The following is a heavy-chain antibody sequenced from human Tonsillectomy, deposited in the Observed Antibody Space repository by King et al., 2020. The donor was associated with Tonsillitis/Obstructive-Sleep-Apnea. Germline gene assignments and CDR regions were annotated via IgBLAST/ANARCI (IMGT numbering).Heavy chain of an antibody. CDR3: TRLARLDY. D-gene: IGHD6-6*01. Sequence: VQLVESGGGLVQPGRSLRLSCTASGFTFGDYAMSWVRQAPGKGLEWVGFIRSKAYGGTTEYAASVKGRFTISRDDSKSIAYLQMNSLKTEDTSVYYCTRLARLDYWGQGTLLTVSS. CDR2: IRSKAYGGTT. V-gene: IGHV3-49*04. CDR1: GFTFGDYA. J-gene: IGHJ4*02.